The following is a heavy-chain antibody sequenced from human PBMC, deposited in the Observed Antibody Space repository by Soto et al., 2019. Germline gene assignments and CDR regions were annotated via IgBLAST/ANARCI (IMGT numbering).Heavy chain of an antibody. CDR2: ISGSGGST. J-gene: IGHJ4*02. D-gene: IGHD3-16*02. CDR1: GFTFSSYA. CDR3: AKVSDYIWGSYRYYFDY. Sequence: EVQLLESGGGLVQPGGSLRLSCAASGFTFSSYAMSWVRQAPGKGLEWVSAISGSGGSTYYADSVKGRFTISRDNSQNTLYLQMNSLRAEDTAVYYCAKVSDYIWGSYRYYFDYWGQGTLVTVSS. V-gene: IGHV3-23*01.